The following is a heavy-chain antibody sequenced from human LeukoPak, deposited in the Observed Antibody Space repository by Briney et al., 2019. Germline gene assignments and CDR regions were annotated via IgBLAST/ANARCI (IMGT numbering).Heavy chain of an antibody. J-gene: IGHJ4*02. Sequence: HPGGSLRLSCAASGFTFSSYAMSWVRQAPGKGLEWVSGISSSDGSTYYADSVKGRFTISRDNSKNTLFLQMNSLGAEDTAIYYCAKVLHGSGWYYFEDWGQGTLVTVSS. V-gene: IGHV3-23*01. CDR1: GFTFSSYA. CDR3: AKVLHGSGWYYFED. D-gene: IGHD6-13*01. CDR2: ISSSDGST.